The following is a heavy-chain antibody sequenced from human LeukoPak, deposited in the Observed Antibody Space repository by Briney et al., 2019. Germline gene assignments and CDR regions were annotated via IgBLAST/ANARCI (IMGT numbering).Heavy chain of an antibody. Sequence: GGSLRLSCAASGFTFSSYWMSWVRQAPGKGLEWVANIKQDGSEKYYVDSVKGRFTISRDNAKNSLYLQMNSVRAEDTAVYYCAEDVLRFLEWSPPTDYWGQGTLVTVSS. D-gene: IGHD3-3*01. CDR3: AEDVLRFLEWSPPTDY. CDR1: GFTFSSYW. CDR2: IKQDGSEK. J-gene: IGHJ4*02. V-gene: IGHV3-7*03.